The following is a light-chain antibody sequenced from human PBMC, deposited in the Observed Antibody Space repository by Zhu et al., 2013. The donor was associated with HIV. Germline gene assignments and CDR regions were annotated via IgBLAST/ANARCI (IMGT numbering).Light chain of an antibody. CDR1: QSISSW. CDR2: KAS. CDR3: LQHNSYPWT. V-gene: IGKV1-5*03. J-gene: IGKJ1*01. Sequence: DIQMTQSPSTLSASVGDRVTITCRASQSISSWLAWYQQKPGKAPKLLIYKASSLESGVPSRFSGSGSGTEFTLTISSLQPEDFATYYCLQHNSYPWTFGQGTKVEIK.